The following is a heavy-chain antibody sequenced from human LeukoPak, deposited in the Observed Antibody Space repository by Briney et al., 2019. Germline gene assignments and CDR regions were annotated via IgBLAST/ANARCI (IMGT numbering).Heavy chain of an antibody. CDR2: ISPSGDIT. J-gene: IGHJ4*02. V-gene: IGHV3-23*01. CDR1: GFTVRKHG. Sequence: GGSLRLSCAASGFTVRKHGMNWVRQAPGKGLEWVSGISPSGDITYYADSVKGRFTISRDNSKNTLYLEVISLTAEDTAVYYCAKDDAWIRFGEWSQGTLVTVSS. CDR3: AKDDAWIRFGE. D-gene: IGHD3-10*01.